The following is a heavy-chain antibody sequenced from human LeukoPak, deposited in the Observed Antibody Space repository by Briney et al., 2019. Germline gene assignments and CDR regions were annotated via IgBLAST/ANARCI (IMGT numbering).Heavy chain of an antibody. CDR2: IYDSGST. Sequence: PSETLSLTCAVSGGSINNYYWSWIRQPPGKGLEWIGYIYDSGSTNYNPSLKSRVTMSVDTSKNQFSLKLSSVTAADTAVYYCARAVGSGSFQTYYYYMDVWGKGTTVTISS. CDR3: ARAVGSGSFQTYYYYMDV. J-gene: IGHJ6*03. CDR1: GGSINNYY. D-gene: IGHD3-10*01. V-gene: IGHV4-59*12.